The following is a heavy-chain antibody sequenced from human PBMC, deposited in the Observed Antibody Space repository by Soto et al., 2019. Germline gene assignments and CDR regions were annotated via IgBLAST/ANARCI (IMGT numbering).Heavy chain of an antibody. V-gene: IGHV4-34*01. CDR2: VHHSGST. J-gene: IGHJ5*02. CDR1: GGPFSGYY. D-gene: IGHD2-15*01. Sequence: QVQLQQWGAGLLKPSETLSLTCPVYGGPFSGYYWSWSRQPPGKGLEWIGEVHHSGSTNYTPSFKSQVTISVEMSKDQFSRNLNSVTAADTAVYYCARDDSAPPVVVAATRPSNWFDPWGQGTLVTVSS. CDR3: ARDDSAPPVVVAATRPSNWFDP.